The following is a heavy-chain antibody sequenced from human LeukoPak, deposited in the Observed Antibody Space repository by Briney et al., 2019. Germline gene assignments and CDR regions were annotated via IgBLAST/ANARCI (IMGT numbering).Heavy chain of an antibody. V-gene: IGHV4-38-2*02. D-gene: IGHD6-13*01. CDR2: TYHSGRT. Sequence: SETLSLTCTVSGYSISNGYYWGWIRQPPGKGLEWIGITYHSGRTDYNPSLKSRVTISEDTSKNQFSLKLSSVTAADTAVYYCARDRQQPSGFDPWGQGTLVTVSS. CDR3: ARDRQQPSGFDP. J-gene: IGHJ5*02. CDR1: GYSISNGYY.